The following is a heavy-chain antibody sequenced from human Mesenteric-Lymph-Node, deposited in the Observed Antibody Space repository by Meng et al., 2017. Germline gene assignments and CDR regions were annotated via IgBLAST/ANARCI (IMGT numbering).Heavy chain of an antibody. V-gene: IGHV4-30-4*08. Sequence: QVQRQESGPGPVKPSQTLSLTCTVSGGSVSSGGYYWTWIRQHPGKGLEWSGHIYNSGSTYYNPSLKSRITISVDTSKNQFSLKLSSVTAADTAVYYCARGQKGYFDLWGRGTLVTVSS. CDR2: IYNSGST. J-gene: IGHJ2*01. CDR1: GGSVSSGGYY. CDR3: ARGQKGYFDL.